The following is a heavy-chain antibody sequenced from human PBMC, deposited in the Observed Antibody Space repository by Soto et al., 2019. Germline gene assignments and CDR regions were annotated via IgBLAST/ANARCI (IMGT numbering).Heavy chain of an antibody. J-gene: IGHJ4*02. Sequence: ASVKISCKASGYTLTDYYLHWVRQAPGQGLEWMGWINPKSGDTNYAQRFQDRVTMTRDTSTSTAYMELSRLRFDDTAVYYCARDMTGWGGYWGQGTLVPVSS. D-gene: IGHD3-16*01. V-gene: IGHV1-2*02. CDR2: INPKSGDT. CDR3: ARDMTGWGGY. CDR1: GYTLTDYY.